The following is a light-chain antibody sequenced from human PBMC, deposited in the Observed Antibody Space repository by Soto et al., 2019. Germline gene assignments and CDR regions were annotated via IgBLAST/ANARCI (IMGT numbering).Light chain of an antibody. CDR1: QSVGSY. CDR2: DAS. J-gene: IGKJ1*01. Sequence: EIVLTQSPAPLSLSPGERATLSCRASQSVGSYLAWYQQKPGQAPRLLIYDASNRATGVPARFSGSGSGTDFTLTISSLEPEDFAVYYCQQRSNWPPTWTFGQGTKVEIK. CDR3: QQRSNWPPTWT. V-gene: IGKV3-11*01.